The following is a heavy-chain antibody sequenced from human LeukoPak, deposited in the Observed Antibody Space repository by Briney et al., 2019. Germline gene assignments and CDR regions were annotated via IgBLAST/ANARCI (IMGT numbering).Heavy chain of an antibody. V-gene: IGHV3-21*01. J-gene: IGHJ5*02. D-gene: IGHD3-10*01. CDR2: ISSSSSYI. Sequence: SGGSLRLSCAASGFTFSSYTMNWVRQAPGKGLEWVSSISSSSSYIYYADSVKGRFVISRDNAKNSLYLQMNSPRVEDTAVYYCARDSVLDPWGQGTPVTVSS. CDR3: ARDSVLDP. CDR1: GFTFSSYT.